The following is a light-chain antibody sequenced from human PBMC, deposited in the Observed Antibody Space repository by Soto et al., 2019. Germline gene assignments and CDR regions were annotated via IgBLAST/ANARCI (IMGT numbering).Light chain of an antibody. V-gene: IGKV3-20*01. CDR1: QSVSSID. J-gene: IGKJ5*01. CDR2: ATS. CDR3: QQYGSSPLT. Sequence: LMRSPGQRSLSPGERATLACRTSQSVSSIDLAWYQQKPGQAPSLLVYATSSRATGIPDRFSGSGSGTDFSLTISRLEPEDFAVYYCQQYGSSPLTFGQGTRLE.